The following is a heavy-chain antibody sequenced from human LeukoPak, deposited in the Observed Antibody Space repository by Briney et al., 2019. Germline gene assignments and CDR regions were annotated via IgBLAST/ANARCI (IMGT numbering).Heavy chain of an antibody. CDR1: GFTFSSYA. CDR3: AKGSDHLLGPPLEDYFVY. Sequence: GGSLRLTCAASGFTFSSYAMSWVRQAPGKGLEWVSAISGSGGSTYYADSVKGRFTISRDNSKNTLYLQMNSLRAEDTAVYYCAKGSDHLLGPPLEDYFVYWGQGTLVTVSS. D-gene: IGHD2-2*01. J-gene: IGHJ4*02. CDR2: ISGSGGST. V-gene: IGHV3-23*01.